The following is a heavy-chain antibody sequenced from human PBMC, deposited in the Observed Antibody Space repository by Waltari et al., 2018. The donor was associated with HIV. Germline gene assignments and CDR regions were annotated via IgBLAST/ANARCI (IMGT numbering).Heavy chain of an antibody. J-gene: IGHJ5*02. Sequence: EVKLVQSGGGVFPPGEALRLSCAASGIIVNDNYISWLRLIPGKGREWLAVMYADRSIHYSESIKGRFTVSRDDANNTFLLHMPYTRGADTAVYYCAKGVRFFAPWGQGTLVSVS. CDR2: MYADRSI. CDR3: AKGVRFFAP. CDR1: GIIVNDNY. D-gene: IGHD3-10*01. V-gene: IGHV3-53*02.